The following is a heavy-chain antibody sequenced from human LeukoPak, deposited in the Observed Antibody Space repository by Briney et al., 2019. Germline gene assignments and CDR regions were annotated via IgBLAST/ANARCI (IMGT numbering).Heavy chain of an antibody. V-gene: IGHV3-74*01. Sequence: PGGSLRLSCAASGFTFSSYWMHWVRQAPGKGLVWVSRINSDGSTTTYADSVKGRFTISRDNSKNTLYLQMNSLRAEDTAVYFCAKSGYPGYYYMDVWGNGTAVTISS. CDR1: GFTFSSYW. D-gene: IGHD5-12*01. J-gene: IGHJ6*03. CDR2: INSDGSTT. CDR3: AKSGYPGYYYMDV.